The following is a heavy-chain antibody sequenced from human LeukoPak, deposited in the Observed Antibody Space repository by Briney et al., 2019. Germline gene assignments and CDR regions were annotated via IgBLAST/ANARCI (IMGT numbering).Heavy chain of an antibody. Sequence: PGGSLRLSCAASGLSVSSNYMNWVRQAPEKGLEWVSALYIGGNTYYADSVRGRFTISRDNSKNTLYLQMNSLRAEDTAIYYCTTAAGYNYGQYWGQGTLVTVSS. CDR1: GLSVSSNY. V-gene: IGHV3-53*01. CDR2: LYIGGNT. CDR3: TTAAGYNYGQY. D-gene: IGHD5-18*01. J-gene: IGHJ4*02.